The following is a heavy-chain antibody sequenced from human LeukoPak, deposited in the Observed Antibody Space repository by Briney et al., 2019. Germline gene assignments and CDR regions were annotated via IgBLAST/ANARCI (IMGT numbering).Heavy chain of an antibody. CDR2: INSDGSST. Sequence: PGGSLRLSCAASGFTFSSYWVHWVRQAPGKGLVWVSPINSDGSSTSYADSVKGRFTISRDNSKNTLYLQMNSLRAEDTAVYYCAREGSDSDAFDIWGQGTMVTVSS. D-gene: IGHD6-6*01. V-gene: IGHV3-74*01. CDR1: GFTFSSYW. J-gene: IGHJ3*02. CDR3: AREGSDSDAFDI.